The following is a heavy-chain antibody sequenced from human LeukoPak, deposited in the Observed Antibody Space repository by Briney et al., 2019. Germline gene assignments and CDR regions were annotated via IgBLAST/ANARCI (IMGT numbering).Heavy chain of an antibody. CDR3: AHRRDYGDPGDYFDY. D-gene: IGHD4-17*01. CDR1: GFSLSTSGVG. J-gene: IGHJ4*02. Sequence: SGPTLVKPTQTLTLTCTFSGFSLSTSGVGVGWIRQPPGKALEWLALIYWDDDKRYGPSLKSRLTITKDTSKSQVVLTMTNMDPVDTATYYCAHRRDYGDPGDYFDYWGQGTLVTVSS. CDR2: IYWDDDK. V-gene: IGHV2-5*05.